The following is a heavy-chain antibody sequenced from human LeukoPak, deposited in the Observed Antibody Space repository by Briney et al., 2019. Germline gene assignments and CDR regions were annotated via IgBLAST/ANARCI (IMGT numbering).Heavy chain of an antibody. D-gene: IGHD2-15*01. CDR3: ARGGYCSGGSCYGWFDP. J-gene: IGHJ5*02. CDR2: IIPILGIA. V-gene: IGHV1-69*04. Sequence: AASVKVSCKASGGTFSSYAISWVRQAPGQGLEWMGRIIPILGIANYAQKFQGRVTITADKSTSTAYMELSSLRSEGTAVYYCARGGYCSGGSCYGWFDPWGQGTLVTVSS. CDR1: GGTFSSYA.